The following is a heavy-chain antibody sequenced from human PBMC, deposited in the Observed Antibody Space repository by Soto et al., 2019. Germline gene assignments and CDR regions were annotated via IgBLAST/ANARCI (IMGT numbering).Heavy chain of an antibody. CDR1: GGAFSGYY. V-gene: IGHV4-34*01. CDR3: ARGGSTLGGMDV. J-gene: IGHJ6*02. Sequence: SETLSLTCAVYGGAFSGYYWSWIRQPPGKGLEWIGEINHSGSTNYNPSLKSRVTISVDMSKNQFSLKLNSVTVADTAVFYCARGGSTLGGMDVWGQGTTVTVSS. CDR2: INHSGST.